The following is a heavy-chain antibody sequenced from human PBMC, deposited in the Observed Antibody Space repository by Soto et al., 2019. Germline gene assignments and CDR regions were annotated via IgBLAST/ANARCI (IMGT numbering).Heavy chain of an antibody. V-gene: IGHV4-59*11. J-gene: IGHJ4*02. CDR1: GGSISSHY. D-gene: IGHD2-8*02. Sequence: SETLSLTCTVSGGSISSHYWNWIRQPPGKGLEWIGYIYYSGTTNYNPSLKSRVTMSVDTSKNQFSLKLSSVTAADTAVYYCARDKITGLFDYWGQGTLVTVSS. CDR2: IYYSGTT. CDR3: ARDKITGLFDY.